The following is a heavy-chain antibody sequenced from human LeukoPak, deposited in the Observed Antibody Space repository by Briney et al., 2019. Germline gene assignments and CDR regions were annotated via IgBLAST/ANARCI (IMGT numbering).Heavy chain of an antibody. J-gene: IGHJ4*02. Sequence: GRSLRLSCAASGFTFDDYAMHWVRQAPGKGLEWVSGISWNSGSIGYADSVKGRFTISRDNAKNTLFLQMNSLRVEDTAVYYCARDVSGRDDFWGQGTLVTVSS. CDR3: ARDVSGRDDF. D-gene: IGHD6-25*01. V-gene: IGHV3-9*01. CDR2: ISWNSGSI. CDR1: GFTFDDYA.